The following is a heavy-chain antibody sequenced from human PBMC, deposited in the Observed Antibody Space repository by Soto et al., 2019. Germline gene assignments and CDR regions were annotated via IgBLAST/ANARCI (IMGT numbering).Heavy chain of an antibody. CDR3: SGGVGDAF. CDR1: ESTVSRDW. J-gene: IGHJ4*02. D-gene: IGHD1-26*01. V-gene: IGHV3-7*01. Sequence: ESHLVESGGVLVQTGGSLRLSCAISESTVSRDWMNWVRQAPGKGLEWVAHTNQDGSQKYYVDSVKGRFTISRDNAKKSLYLEMNSLRAGDTAMYYCSGGVGDAFWGQGTLVTVSS. CDR2: TNQDGSQK.